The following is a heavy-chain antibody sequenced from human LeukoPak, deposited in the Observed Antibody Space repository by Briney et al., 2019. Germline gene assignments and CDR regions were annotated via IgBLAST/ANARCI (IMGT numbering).Heavy chain of an antibody. CDR3: AVLRLGDLSSYYFDY. Sequence: SETLSLTCTVSGGSISSADDYWSWIRQPPGKGLEWIGYIFYTGSTYYNPSLRSRVDMSLDTSKNQFSLKLTSVTAADTAVYYCAVLRLGDLSSYYFDYWGQGTLVTVSS. J-gene: IGHJ4*02. CDR2: IFYTGST. D-gene: IGHD3-16*02. V-gene: IGHV4-30-4*01. CDR1: GGSISSADDY.